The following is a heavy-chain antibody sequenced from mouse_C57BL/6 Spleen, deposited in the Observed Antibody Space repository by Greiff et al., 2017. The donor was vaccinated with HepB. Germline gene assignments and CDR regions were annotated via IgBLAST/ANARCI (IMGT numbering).Heavy chain of an antibody. Sequence: QVQLQQPGAELVRPGTSVKLSCKASGYTFTSYWMHWVKQRPGQGLGWIGVIDPSDSYTNYNQKFKGKATLTVDTSSSTAYMQLSSLTSEDSAVYDGARSGYCGSSYVAYWGQGTLVTVSA. V-gene: IGHV1-59*01. CDR1: GYTFTSYW. CDR3: ARSGYCGSSYVAY. J-gene: IGHJ3*01. D-gene: IGHD1-1*01. CDR2: IDPSDSYT.